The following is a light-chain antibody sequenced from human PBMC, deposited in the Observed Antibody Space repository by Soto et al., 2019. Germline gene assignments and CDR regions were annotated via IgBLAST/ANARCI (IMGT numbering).Light chain of an antibody. CDR2: AAS. V-gene: IGKV1-27*01. CDR1: HGISNY. Sequence: DIQMTQSPSSLSVSGGARVTITCRASHGISNYLAWYQQKPGRDPKLLIYAASTLQSGVPSRFSGGGSGTDITLTINRQHPEDGATNFFQKYDRAPFTFGPGAKVDIK. J-gene: IGKJ3*01. CDR3: QKYDRAPFT.